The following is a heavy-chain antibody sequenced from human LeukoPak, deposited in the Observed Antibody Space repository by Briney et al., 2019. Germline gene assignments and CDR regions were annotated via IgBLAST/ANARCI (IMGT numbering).Heavy chain of an antibody. D-gene: IGHD1-26*01. CDR2: ISYDGSNK. J-gene: IGHJ3*02. CDR3: ARDWELGDAFDI. Sequence: PGRSLRLSCAASGFTFSSYAMHWVRQAPGKGLEWVAVISYDGSNKYYADSVKGRFTISRDNSKNTLYLQMNSLRAEDTAVYYCARDWELGDAFDIWGQGTMVTVSS. CDR1: GFTFSSYA. V-gene: IGHV3-30*04.